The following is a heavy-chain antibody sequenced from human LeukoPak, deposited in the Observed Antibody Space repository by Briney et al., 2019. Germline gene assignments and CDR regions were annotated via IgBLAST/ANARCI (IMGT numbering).Heavy chain of an antibody. J-gene: IGHJ5*02. CDR3: ARNARQYYSGLGSYYNLPFDP. Sequence: SETLSLTCSVSGDSISNSGYYWGWIRQPPGKGLEWIGSVYYSGTTYYNPSLKSRVTTSVDTTRNQFYLKLSSVTAADTAVYFCARNARQYYSGLGSYYNLPFDPWGQGTLVTVSS. V-gene: IGHV4-39*01. CDR2: VYYSGTT. CDR1: GDSISNSGYY. D-gene: IGHD3-10*01.